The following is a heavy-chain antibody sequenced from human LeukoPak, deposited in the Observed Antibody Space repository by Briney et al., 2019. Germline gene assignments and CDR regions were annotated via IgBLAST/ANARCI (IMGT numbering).Heavy chain of an antibody. V-gene: IGHV3-23*01. CDR1: GGTFSSYA. J-gene: IGHJ4*02. Sequence: ASVKVSCKASGGTFSSYAISWVRQAPGKGLEWVSAISGSGGSTYYADSVKGRFTISRDNSKNTLYLQMNSLRAEDTAVYYCATSIQLWPRGGYWGQGTLVTVSS. CDR3: ATSIQLWPRGGY. CDR2: ISGSGGST. D-gene: IGHD5-18*01.